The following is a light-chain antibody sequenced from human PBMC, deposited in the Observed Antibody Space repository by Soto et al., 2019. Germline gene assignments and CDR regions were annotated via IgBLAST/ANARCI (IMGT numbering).Light chain of an antibody. V-gene: IGLV1-47*01. CDR2: GNN. CDR1: SSNIGSNY. J-gene: IGLJ2*01. Sequence: QSVLTQPPSASGTPGQRVTISCSGSSSNIGSNYVYWYQQLPGTAPKLLIYGNNQRPSGVPDRFSGSKSGPSASLAISVLGSEDEADYYCAAWVDSLSGPVFGGGTKHTVL. CDR3: AAWVDSLSGPV.